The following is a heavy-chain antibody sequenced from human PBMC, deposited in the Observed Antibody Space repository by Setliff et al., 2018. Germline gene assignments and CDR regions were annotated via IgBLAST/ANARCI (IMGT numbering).Heavy chain of an antibody. Sequence: ASVKVSCKASGYTFTSYAMNWVRQAPGQGLEWMGWINTNTGDPTYAQGFTGRFVFSLDTSVSTAYLQSSSLKAEDTDVYYCARGPLHYDFWSGYYTVSWFDPWGQGTLVTVSS. J-gene: IGHJ5*02. V-gene: IGHV7-4-1*02. CDR3: ARGPLHYDFWSGYYTVSWFDP. CDR1: GYTFTSYA. D-gene: IGHD3-3*01. CDR2: INTNTGDP.